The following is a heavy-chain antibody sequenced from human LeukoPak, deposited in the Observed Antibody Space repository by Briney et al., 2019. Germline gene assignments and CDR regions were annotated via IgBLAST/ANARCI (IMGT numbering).Heavy chain of an antibody. CDR3: ARELTYYDFWSGSRRWFDP. CDR1: GYTFTGYY. J-gene: IGHJ5*02. Sequence: GASVKVSCKASGYTFTGYYMRLVRQAPGLGLEWMGWISPNSGGTNYAQKFQGRVTMTRDTSISTAYMELSRLRSDDTAVYYCARELTYYDFWSGSRRWFDPWGQGALVTVSS. D-gene: IGHD3-3*01. CDR2: ISPNSGGT. V-gene: IGHV1-2*02.